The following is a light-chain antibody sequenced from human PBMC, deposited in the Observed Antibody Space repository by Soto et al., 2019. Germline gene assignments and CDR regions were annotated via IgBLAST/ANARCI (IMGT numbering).Light chain of an antibody. CDR2: GAS. V-gene: IGKV3-20*01. J-gene: IGKJ4*01. Sequence: EIVLTQSPGTLSLSPGERATLSCRASQSVSRSYLAWYQQKLGQPPRLLIYGASNRATGITDSFSGSGSVTDLTLISGSIEPEDFVVYYCQQYATSPPTFGGATKVEIK. CDR1: QSVSRSY. CDR3: QQYATSPPT.